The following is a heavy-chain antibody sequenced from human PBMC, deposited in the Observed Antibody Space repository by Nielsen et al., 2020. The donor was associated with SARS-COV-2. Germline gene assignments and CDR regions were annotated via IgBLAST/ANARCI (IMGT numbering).Heavy chain of an antibody. V-gene: IGHV4-39*01. D-gene: IGHD1-26*01. CDR1: GGSISSSSYY. CDR3: AIVGATRSFGY. CDR2: IYYSGST. Sequence: SETLSLTCTVSGGSISSSSYYWGWIRQPPGKGLEWIGSIYYSGSTYYNPSLKSRVTISVDTSKNQFSLKLSSVTAADTAVYYCAIVGATRSFGYWGQGTLVTVSS. J-gene: IGHJ4*02.